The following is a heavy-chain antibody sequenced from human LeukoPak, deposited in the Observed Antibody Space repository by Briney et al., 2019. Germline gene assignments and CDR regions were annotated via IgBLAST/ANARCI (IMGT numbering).Heavy chain of an antibody. J-gene: IGHJ4*02. CDR2: IYHSGST. CDR3: ARDSRPNRGEFDY. Sequence: PSETLSLTCTVSGYSISSGYYWGWIRQPPGKGLEWIGSIYHSGSTYYNPSLESRVTISVDTSKNQFSLKLSSVTAADTAVYYCARDSRPNRGEFDYWGQGTLVTVSS. V-gene: IGHV4-38-2*02. CDR1: GYSISSGYY. D-gene: IGHD3-16*01.